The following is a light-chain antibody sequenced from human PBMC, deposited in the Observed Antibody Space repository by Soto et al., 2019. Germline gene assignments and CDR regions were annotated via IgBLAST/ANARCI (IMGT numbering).Light chain of an antibody. CDR2: DAS. CDR3: QRRSTWPPRLT. Sequence: EIVLTQSPGTVSLSQGERATLSCRASQSVSTYLAWYQQKPGQAPRLLIYDASKRATGIPARFSGSGSGTDFTLTITSLESEDFAVYYCQRRSTWPPRLTFGGGTKVDIK. CDR1: QSVSTY. V-gene: IGKV3-11*01. J-gene: IGKJ4*01.